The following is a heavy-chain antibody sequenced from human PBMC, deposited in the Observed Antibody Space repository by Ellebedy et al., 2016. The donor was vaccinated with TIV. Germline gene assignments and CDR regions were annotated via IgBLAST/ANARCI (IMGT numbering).Heavy chain of an antibody. D-gene: IGHD6-19*01. CDR2: ISYGGST. Sequence: MPSETLSLTCNVSGDSISDRSYYWGWIRQPPGKGLEWIGSISYGGSTYYNQSLKIRVTISVDTSKNQFSLRLSSVTAADTAVYNCARHPLEWLVGPMFFDYWGQGTLVTVSS. V-gene: IGHV4-39*01. CDR3: ARHPLEWLVGPMFFDY. J-gene: IGHJ4*02. CDR1: GDSISDRSYY.